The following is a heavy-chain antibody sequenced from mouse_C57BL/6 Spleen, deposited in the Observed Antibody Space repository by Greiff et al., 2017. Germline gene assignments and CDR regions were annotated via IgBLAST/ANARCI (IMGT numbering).Heavy chain of an antibody. J-gene: IGHJ2*01. Sequence: QVQLQQSGAELVRPGTSVKMSCKASGYTFTNYWIGWAKQRPGHGLEWIGDIYPGGGYTNYNEKFKGKATLTADKSSSTAYMQFSSLTSEDSAIYYCARGSNFSFDYWGQGTTLTVSS. CDR1: GYTFTNYW. D-gene: IGHD2-5*01. CDR2: IYPGGGYT. V-gene: IGHV1-63*01. CDR3: ARGSNFSFDY.